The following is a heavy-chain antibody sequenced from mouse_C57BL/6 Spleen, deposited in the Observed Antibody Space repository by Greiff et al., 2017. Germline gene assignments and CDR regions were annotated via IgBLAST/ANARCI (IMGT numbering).Heavy chain of an antibody. D-gene: IGHD2-4*01. Sequence: QVQLQQPGAELVMPGASVKLSCKASGYTFTSYWMHWVKQRPGQGLEWIGEIDPSDSYTNYNQKFKGKSTLTVDKSSSTAYMQLSSLTSEDSAVYYCARGGLRGYYAMDYWGQGTTLTVSS. CDR2: IDPSDSYT. CDR3: ARGGLRGYYAMDY. V-gene: IGHV1-69*01. J-gene: IGHJ4*01. CDR1: GYTFTSYW.